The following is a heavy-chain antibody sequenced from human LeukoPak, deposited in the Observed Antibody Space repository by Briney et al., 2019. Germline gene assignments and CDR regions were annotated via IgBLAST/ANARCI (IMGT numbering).Heavy chain of an antibody. V-gene: IGHV1-3*04. CDR3: ASGTDDYSDQRFGQPDS. CDR1: GYTFTHYV. J-gene: IGHJ4*02. CDR2: INSNGNT. D-gene: IGHD4-17*01. Sequence: ASVKVSCKTSGYTFTHYVLHWVRQAPGQRLKWMGWINSNGNTRYSKKFQGRLTITRDTTANTAYMDLSSLRSEDTAVYYCASGTDDYSDQRFGQPDSWGQGTLVTVSS.